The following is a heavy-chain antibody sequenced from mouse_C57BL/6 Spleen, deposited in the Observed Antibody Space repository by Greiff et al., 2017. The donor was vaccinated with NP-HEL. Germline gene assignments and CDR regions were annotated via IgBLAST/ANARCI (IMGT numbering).Heavy chain of an antibody. D-gene: IGHD1-1*01. CDR3: ARGGSSYKGYYFDY. J-gene: IGHJ2*01. V-gene: IGHV1-64*01. CDR1: GYTFTSYW. Sequence: QVQLQQPGAELVKPGASVKLSCKASGYTFTSYWMHWVKQRPGQGLEWIGMIHPNSGSTNYNEKFKSKATLTVDKSSSTAYMQLSSLTSEDSAVYYCARGGSSYKGYYFDYWGQGTTLTVSS. CDR2: IHPNSGST.